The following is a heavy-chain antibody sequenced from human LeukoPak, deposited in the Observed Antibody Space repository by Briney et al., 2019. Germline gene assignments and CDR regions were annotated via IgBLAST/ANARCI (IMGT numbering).Heavy chain of an antibody. D-gene: IGHD1-7*01. V-gene: IGHV3-48*04. CDR3: ARDNYVEGNFDY. Sequence: GGSLRLSCAASGFTFSSYAMNWVRQAPGKGLEWVPYISSSGSTIKYADSVKGRFTISRDNAKNSLYLQMNSLRAEDTAVYYCARDNYVEGNFDYWGQGTLVTVSS. CDR1: GFTFSSYA. J-gene: IGHJ4*02. CDR2: ISSSGSTI.